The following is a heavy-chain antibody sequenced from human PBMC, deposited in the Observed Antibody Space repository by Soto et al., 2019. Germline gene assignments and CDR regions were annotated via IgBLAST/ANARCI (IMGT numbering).Heavy chain of an antibody. Sequence: SETLSLTCTVSGGSISSGPYSWGWIRQPPGEGLEWIGTFYYSESTYYNPSLESRVTISVDTSKNQFSLKVSSVTTADTAVYLCAREGNLGRWIQPLDSWGEATLVTVSS. D-gene: IGHD2-2*03. J-gene: IGHJ4*02. CDR3: AREGNLGRWIQPLDS. CDR2: FYYSEST. CDR1: GGSISSGPYS. V-gene: IGHV4-39*07.